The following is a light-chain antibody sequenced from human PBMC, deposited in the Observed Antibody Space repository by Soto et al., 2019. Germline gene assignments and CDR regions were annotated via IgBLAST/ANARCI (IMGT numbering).Light chain of an antibody. J-gene: IGKJ1*01. CDR2: GAS. V-gene: IGKV3-20*01. CDR1: QTFSNSF. Sequence: EIVLTQSPGTLSLSPGERATLSFRASQTFSNSFLSWFQQIPGQAPRLLIYGASMRATGIPDRFSASGSGTDFTLTISRLEPEDFAVYYCQQYSRAPLTFGQGTKVDIK. CDR3: QQYSRAPLT.